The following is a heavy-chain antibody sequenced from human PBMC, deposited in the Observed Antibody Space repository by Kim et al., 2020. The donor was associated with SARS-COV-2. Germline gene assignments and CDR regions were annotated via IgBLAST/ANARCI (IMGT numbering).Heavy chain of an antibody. V-gene: IGHV3-30*07. Sequence: VKDRFTISRDNSKNTFYLQMNHLRPEDTALYFCARDLGGCGGDKCSYYFDHWGQGVLVTVSS. J-gene: IGHJ4*02. D-gene: IGHD2-21*01. CDR3: ARDLGGCGGDKCSYYFDH.